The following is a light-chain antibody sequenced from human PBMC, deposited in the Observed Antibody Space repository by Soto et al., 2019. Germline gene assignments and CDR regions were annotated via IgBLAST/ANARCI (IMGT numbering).Light chain of an antibody. J-gene: IGKJ3*01. V-gene: IGKV2-30*01. CDR2: KVS. CDR3: MPGTHWPPT. CDR1: QSLIYSDGNTF. Sequence: DVVMTQSPFSLPVTLGQPASISCRSDQSLIYSDGNTFLSWFHQRPGQSPRRLINKVSNRDSGVPARFSGSGSGTNFTLKITRVEAEDVGVYYCMPGTHWPPTFGPGTKVDIK.